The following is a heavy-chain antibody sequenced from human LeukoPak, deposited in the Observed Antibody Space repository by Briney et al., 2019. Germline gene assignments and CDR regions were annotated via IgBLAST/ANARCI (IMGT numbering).Heavy chain of an antibody. CDR1: GGSFSGYY. Sequence: SETLSLTCAVYGGSFSGYYWSWIRQPPGKGLEWIGEINHSGSTNYNPSLKSRVTISVDTSKNQFSLKLSSVTAADTAVYYCARPRRGGSGYYGWYYFDYWGQGTLVTVSS. V-gene: IGHV4-34*01. D-gene: IGHD3-22*01. CDR3: ARPRRGGSGYYGWYYFDY. CDR2: INHSGST. J-gene: IGHJ4*02.